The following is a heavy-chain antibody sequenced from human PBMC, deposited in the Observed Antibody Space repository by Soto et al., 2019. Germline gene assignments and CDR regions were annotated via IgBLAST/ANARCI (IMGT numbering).Heavy chain of an antibody. D-gene: IGHD2-15*01. J-gene: IGHJ4*02. CDR3: ARDLTDRYCSGGSCYKGDY. CDR1: GYTFTSYY. CDR2: INPSGGST. Sequence: QVQLVQSGAEVKKPGASVKVSCKASGYTFTSYYMHWVRQAPGQGLEWMGIINPSGGSTSYAQKFHGRLTMTRDTSTSTVYMALSSLRSEDTAVYYCARDLTDRYCSGGSCYKGDYWGQGTLVTVSS. V-gene: IGHV1-46*03.